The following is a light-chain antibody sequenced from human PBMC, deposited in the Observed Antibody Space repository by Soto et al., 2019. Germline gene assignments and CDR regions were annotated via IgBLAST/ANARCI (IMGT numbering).Light chain of an antibody. CDR3: QQYYRYPWT. V-gene: IGKV1-5*01. CDR1: QIVSNV. Sequence: DIHITQSPTTLSASVGDRVTITCRASQIVSNVLAWFQQKPGKGPELLIYDVSNLQSGVPSRFSGSGSGTEFTLTISSLQPDDFAVYYCQQYYRYPWTFGQGTKVDSK. CDR2: DVS. J-gene: IGKJ1*01.